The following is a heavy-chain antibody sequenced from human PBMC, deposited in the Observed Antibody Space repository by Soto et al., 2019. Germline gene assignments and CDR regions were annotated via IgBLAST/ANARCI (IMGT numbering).Heavy chain of an antibody. CDR3: ARGHYGSGSVFDY. V-gene: IGHV3-64*01. CDR1: GFTFSSYA. CDR2: ISSNGGST. Sequence: GGSLRLSCAASGFTFSSYAMHWVRQAPGKGLEYVSAISSNGGSTYYANSVKGRFTISRDNSKNTLYLQMGSLRAEDMAVYYCARGHYGSGSVFDYWGQGTLVTVSS. J-gene: IGHJ4*02. D-gene: IGHD3-10*01.